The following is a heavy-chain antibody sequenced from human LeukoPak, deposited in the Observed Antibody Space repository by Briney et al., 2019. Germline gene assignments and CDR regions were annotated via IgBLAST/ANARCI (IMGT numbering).Heavy chain of an antibody. CDR1: GFTFTNYW. CDR3: ARGVSSWGY. D-gene: IGHD6-6*01. Sequence: GXSLRLSCAASGFTFTNYWMSWMRQAPGKGLEWVANIKKDASEKEYVDSVKGRFTISRDNAKNSLYLQMNSLRVDDTAVYYCARGVSSWGYWGQGTLVTVSS. CDR2: IKKDASEK. V-gene: IGHV3-7*01. J-gene: IGHJ4*02.